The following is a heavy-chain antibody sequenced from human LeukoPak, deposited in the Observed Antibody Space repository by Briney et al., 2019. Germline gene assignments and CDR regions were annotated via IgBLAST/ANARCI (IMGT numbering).Heavy chain of an antibody. V-gene: IGHV3-21*04. Sequence: GGSLRLSRAASGFTFSSYSMNWVRQAPGKGLEWVSSISSSSSYIYYADSVKGRFTISRDNAKNSLYLQMNSLRAEDTAVYYCAKADKRYIIALDYWGQGTLVTVSS. D-gene: IGHD6-13*01. CDR2: ISSSSSYI. CDR1: GFTFSSYS. CDR3: AKADKRYIIALDY. J-gene: IGHJ4*02.